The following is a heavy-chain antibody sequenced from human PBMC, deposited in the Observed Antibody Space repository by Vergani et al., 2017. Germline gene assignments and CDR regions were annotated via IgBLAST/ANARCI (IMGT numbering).Heavy chain of an antibody. CDR3: ARGYGSGRALLGV. Sequence: QVQLVQSGAEVKKPGASVKVSCKASGYTFTTYYMHWVRQAPGQGLEWMGILNPSGGSTSYAQKFQGRVTMTRDMSTRTVYMGLSSLRSEDTAVYYCARGYGSGRALLGVWGQGTLVTVSS. V-gene: IGHV1-46*03. D-gene: IGHD3-10*01. CDR1: GYTFTTYY. J-gene: IGHJ4*02. CDR2: LNPSGGST.